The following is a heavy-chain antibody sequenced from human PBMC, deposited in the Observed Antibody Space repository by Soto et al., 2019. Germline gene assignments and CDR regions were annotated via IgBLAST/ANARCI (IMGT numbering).Heavy chain of an antibody. CDR3: ARGSGIVALPGELEDVNYDY. D-gene: IGHD1-1*01. CDR2: INESGST. Sequence: QVQLQQWGAGLVKPSETLSLSCAVYGQSFSGHSWAWIRQPPGKGLEWIGEINESGSTYYNPSLKSRATISTDTSKNQFSRKLSSVSAADTAAYFCARGSGIVALPGELEDVNYDYWGQGTLVNVSS. V-gene: IGHV4-34*01. CDR1: GQSFSGHS. J-gene: IGHJ4*02.